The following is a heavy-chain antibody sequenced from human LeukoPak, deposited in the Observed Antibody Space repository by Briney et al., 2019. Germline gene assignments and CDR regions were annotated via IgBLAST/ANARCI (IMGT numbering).Heavy chain of an antibody. CDR1: GFTFSSYS. CDR2: ISSSSSYI. Sequence: TGGSLRLSCAASGFTFSSYSMNWVRQAPGKGLEWVSSISSSSSYIYYADSVKGRFTISRDTAKNSLYLQINRLRAEDTALYYCARDPLAYCSSTSCYYYYMDVWGKGTTVTVSS. CDR3: ARDPLAYCSSTSCYYYYMDV. D-gene: IGHD2-2*01. J-gene: IGHJ6*03. V-gene: IGHV3-21*01.